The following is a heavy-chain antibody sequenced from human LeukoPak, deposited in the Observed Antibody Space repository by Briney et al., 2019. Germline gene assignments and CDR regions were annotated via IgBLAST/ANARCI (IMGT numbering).Heavy chain of an antibody. J-gene: IGHJ6*02. CDR1: GFTVSSNY. CDR2: IYSGGST. D-gene: IGHD3-16*01. CDR3: ARDGVPHYYYGMDV. V-gene: IGHV3-66*01. Sequence: GGSLRLSCAASGFTVSSNYMSWVRQAPGKGLEWVSVIYSGGSTYYADSVKGRFTISRDNSKNTLYLQMNSLRAEDTAVYYCARDGVPHYYYGMDVWGQGTTVTVSS.